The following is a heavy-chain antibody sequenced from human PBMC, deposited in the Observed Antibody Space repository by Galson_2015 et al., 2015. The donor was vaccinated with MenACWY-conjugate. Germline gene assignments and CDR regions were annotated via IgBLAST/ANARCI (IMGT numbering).Heavy chain of an antibody. J-gene: IGHJ4*02. CDR2: ISGDGGST. Sequence: SLRLSCAGSGFIFDDYAMHWVRQPPGKGLEWVSLISGDGGSTDYADSVKGRLTISRDNSKNSLYLQMNSLRIEDTALYYCARSIRFGGNYHVTPHFDSWGQGTRVTVSS. D-gene: IGHD1-26*01. CDR3: ARSIRFGGNYHVTPHFDS. CDR1: GFIFDDYA. V-gene: IGHV3-43*02.